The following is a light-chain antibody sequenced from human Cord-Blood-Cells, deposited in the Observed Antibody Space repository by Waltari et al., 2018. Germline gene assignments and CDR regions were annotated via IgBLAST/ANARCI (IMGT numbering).Light chain of an antibody. V-gene: IGKV3-15*01. J-gene: IGKJ2*01. CDR2: GAS. CDR1: QSVSSN. CDR3: QQYNNWPPYT. Sequence: EIVMTQSPATLSVSPGERATLSCRASQSVSSNLAGYQQKPGQAPRLLIYGASTRATGIPARFSGSGPGTEFTLTISSLQSEDFAVYYCQQYNNWPPYTFGEGTKLELK.